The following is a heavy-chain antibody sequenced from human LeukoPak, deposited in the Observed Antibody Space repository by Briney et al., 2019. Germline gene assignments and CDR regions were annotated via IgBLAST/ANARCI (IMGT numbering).Heavy chain of an antibody. CDR3: AKGVKGWTSFDY. D-gene: IGHD2-15*01. Sequence: GGSLRLSCAASGFTFSTYGMYWVRQAPGKGLEYVSSISSNGNTYYANSVKGRFTISRDNPKNTLYLQMNSLRADDTAVYYCAKGVKGWTSFDYWGQGTLVTVSS. CDR1: GFTFSTYG. J-gene: IGHJ4*02. V-gene: IGHV3-64*01. CDR2: ISSNGNT.